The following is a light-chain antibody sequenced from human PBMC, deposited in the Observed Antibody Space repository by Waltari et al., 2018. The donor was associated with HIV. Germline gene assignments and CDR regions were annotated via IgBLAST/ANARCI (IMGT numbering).Light chain of an antibody. J-gene: IGKJ1*01. CDR1: PSLLHSNGNNY. Sequence: DIVMTQSPLSLPVTPGEPASISCRSSPSLLHSNGNNYVDWYLQKPGQSPQLLIYLGSNRASGVPDRFSGSGSGSDFTLKISRVESEDVGFYYCMQALETPRTFGQGTKVEIE. V-gene: IGKV2-28*01. CDR2: LGS. CDR3: MQALETPRT.